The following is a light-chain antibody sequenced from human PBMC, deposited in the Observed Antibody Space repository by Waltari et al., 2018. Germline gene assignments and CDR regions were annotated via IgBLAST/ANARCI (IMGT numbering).Light chain of an antibody. CDR3: QQYNKWPTWT. Sequence: EIVMTQSPATLSVSPGERATLSCRASQSVRNNLAWFQQKPGQVPRLLIYGASTRATGIPARFRGSGSGTDFTLTISSLQSEDFAVYYCQQYNKWPTWTFGQGTKVEIK. CDR1: QSVRNN. J-gene: IGKJ1*01. CDR2: GAS. V-gene: IGKV3-15*01.